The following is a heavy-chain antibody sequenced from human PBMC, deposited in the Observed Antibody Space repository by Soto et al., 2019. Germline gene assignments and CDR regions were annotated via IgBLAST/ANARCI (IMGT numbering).Heavy chain of an antibody. D-gene: IGHD6-6*01. J-gene: IGHJ6*02. Sequence: QVQLVQSGAEVKKPGSSVKVSCKASGGTFSSYAISWVRQAPGQGLEWMGGIIPISGTANYAQKFQGRVTTTADDSTSTAYMERSSLRSEDTAVYYCARYSSSLYGMDVWGQGTTVTVSS. V-gene: IGHV1-69*12. CDR1: GGTFSSYA. CDR2: IIPISGTA. CDR3: ARYSSSLYGMDV.